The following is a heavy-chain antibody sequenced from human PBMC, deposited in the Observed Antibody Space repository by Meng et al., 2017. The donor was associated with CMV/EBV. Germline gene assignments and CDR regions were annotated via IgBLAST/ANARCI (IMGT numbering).Heavy chain of an antibody. Sequence: SYWMHWVRQAPGKGLVWFSRINSDGSSTSYADSVKGRFTISRDNAKNTLSLQMNSLRAEDTAVYYCARDNAASYYDFWSGYYTSLDYWGQGTLVTVSS. D-gene: IGHD3-3*01. J-gene: IGHJ4*02. CDR2: INSDGSST. CDR3: ARDNAASYYDFWSGYYTSLDY. CDR1: SYW. V-gene: IGHV3-74*01.